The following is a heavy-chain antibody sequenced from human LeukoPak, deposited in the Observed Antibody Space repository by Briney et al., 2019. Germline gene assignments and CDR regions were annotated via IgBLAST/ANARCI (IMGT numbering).Heavy chain of an antibody. V-gene: IGHV4-61*02. CDR3: ARDSSSWSLGRGFDP. CDR2: ISTIGST. CDR1: SGSISSSNYY. Sequence: SETLSLTCTVSSGSISSSNYYWSWIRQPAGKGLEWIGRISTIGSTNYNPSLNSRVTISIDTSKNQFSLKLSSVTAADTAVYYCARDSSSWSLGRGFDPWGQGTLVTVSS. J-gene: IGHJ5*02. D-gene: IGHD6-13*01.